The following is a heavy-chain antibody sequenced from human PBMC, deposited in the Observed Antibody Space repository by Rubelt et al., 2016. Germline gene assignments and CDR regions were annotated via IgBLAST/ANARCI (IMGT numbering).Heavy chain of an antibody. J-gene: IGHJ4*02. Sequence: QVQLQQWGAGLVKPSETLSLTCAVYGGSFSGYSWTWIRQPPGKGLEWLGEIDHSGNTDYIPSLKSRVSISVDTSKKQISLKISSVTAADTAVYYGARHDTGSFLFDFWGQGTPVTVSS. CDR2: IDHSGNT. D-gene: IGHD1-26*01. CDR1: GGSFSGYS. V-gene: IGHV4-34*01. CDR3: ARHDTGSFLFDF.